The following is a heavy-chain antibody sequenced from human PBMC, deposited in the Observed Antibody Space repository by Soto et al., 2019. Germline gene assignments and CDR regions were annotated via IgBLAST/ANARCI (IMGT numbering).Heavy chain of an antibody. V-gene: IGHV4-4*02. CDR3: ASRDPGTSVDY. Sequence: QVQLQESGPGLVKPSGTLSLTCAASGGSFTSNNWWTWVRQPPGQGLEWIGEIYRTGSTNYNPSLKSRVTISLDKSENQFSLKVTSLTAADTAVYYCASRDPGTSVDYWVQGTLVTVSS. CDR2: IYRTGST. D-gene: IGHD1-7*01. J-gene: IGHJ4*02. CDR1: GGSFTSNNW.